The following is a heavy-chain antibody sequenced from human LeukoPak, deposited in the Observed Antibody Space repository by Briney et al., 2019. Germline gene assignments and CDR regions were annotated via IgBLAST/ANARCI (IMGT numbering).Heavy chain of an antibody. Sequence: GESLKISCKGFGYDFSDYWMTWVRQKPGKGLEWMGIIYPGDSETRYGPPFQGQVTISADKSINTAYLHWSSLKASDTAMYYCARHVGDFWSGFSIDSWGQGTLVTVSS. CDR2: IYPGDSET. V-gene: IGHV5-51*01. J-gene: IGHJ4*02. CDR1: GYDFSDYW. D-gene: IGHD3-3*01. CDR3: ARHVGDFWSGFSIDS.